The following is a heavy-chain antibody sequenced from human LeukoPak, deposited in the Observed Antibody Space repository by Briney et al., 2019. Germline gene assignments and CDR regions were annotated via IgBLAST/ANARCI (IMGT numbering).Heavy chain of an antibody. J-gene: IGHJ5*02. V-gene: IGHV3-7*01. CDR1: GFTFSSYW. D-gene: IGHD1-14*01. CDR2: IKQDGSEK. CDR3: ARVYRNWFDP. Sequence: GGSLRLSCAASGFTFSSYWRSGVRQAPGKGLEWWANIKQDGSEKYYVDSVKGRFNISRDNAKKSLYLKMNSLRDEDTAVYYCARVYRNWFDPWGQGTLVTVSS.